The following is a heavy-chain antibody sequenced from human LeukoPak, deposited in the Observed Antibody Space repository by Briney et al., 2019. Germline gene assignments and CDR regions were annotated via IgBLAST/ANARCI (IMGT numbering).Heavy chain of an antibody. J-gene: IGHJ5*02. CDR3: AWTKDCSSTSCYFDNWFDP. D-gene: IGHD2-2*01. Sequence: GASVKVSCKASGYTFTGYYMHWVRQAPGQGLEWMGWINPNSGGTNYAQKFQGRVTMTRDTSISTAYMELSRLRSDDTAVYYCAWTKDCSSTSCYFDNWFDPWGQGTLVTVYS. CDR1: GYTFTGYY. CDR2: INPNSGGT. V-gene: IGHV1-2*02.